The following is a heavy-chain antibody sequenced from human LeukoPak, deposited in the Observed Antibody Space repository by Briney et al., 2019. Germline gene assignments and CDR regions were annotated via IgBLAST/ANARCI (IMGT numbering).Heavy chain of an antibody. V-gene: IGHV2-5*01. CDR1: GFSLRTSGVG. D-gene: IGHD3-22*01. J-gene: IGHJ4*02. Sequence: ESGPTLVKPTQPLTLTCTFPGFSLRTSGVGVGWIRQPPGKALEWLALIYWNDDKRYSPSLKSRLTITKDTSKNQLVLTMTNMDPVDTATYYCAHADSSGTLYYFDYWGQGTLVTVSS. CDR2: IYWNDDK. CDR3: AHADSSGTLYYFDY.